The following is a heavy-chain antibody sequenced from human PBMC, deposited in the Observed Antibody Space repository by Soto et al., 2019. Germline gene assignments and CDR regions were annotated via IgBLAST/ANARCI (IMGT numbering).Heavy chain of an antibody. D-gene: IGHD4-17*01. Sequence: GGSLRLSCAASGFTFSSYAMSWVRQAPGKGLEWVSAISGSSGSIYYADSVKGRFTISRDNAKNSLYLQMNSLRAEDTAVYYCARETVTTSGGTDYYYYYYMDVWGKGTTVTVSS. J-gene: IGHJ6*03. CDR1: GFTFSSYA. CDR3: ARETVTTSGGTDYYYYYYMDV. CDR2: ISGSSGSI. V-gene: IGHV3-23*01.